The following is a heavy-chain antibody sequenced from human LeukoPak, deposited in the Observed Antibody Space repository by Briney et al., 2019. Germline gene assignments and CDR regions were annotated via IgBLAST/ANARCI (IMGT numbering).Heavy chain of an antibody. CDR1: GFTVSSNY. D-gene: IGHD3-3*01. V-gene: IGHV3-53*01. Sequence: GGSLRLSCAASGFTVSSNYMSWVRQAPGKGLEWVSVIYSGGSTYYADSVKGRFTISRDNSKNTLHLQMNSLRAEDTAVYYCAREGSGSYYDFWSGYSGYYGMDVWGQGTTVTVSS. CDR3: AREGSGSYYDFWSGYSGYYGMDV. CDR2: IYSGGST. J-gene: IGHJ6*02.